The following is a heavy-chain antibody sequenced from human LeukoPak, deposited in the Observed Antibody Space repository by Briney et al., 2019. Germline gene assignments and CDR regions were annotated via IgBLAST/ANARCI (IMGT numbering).Heavy chain of an antibody. Sequence: GGSLRLSCAASGFTFSNYWMNWVRQAPGKGLEWVSSISSSSSYIYYADSVKGRFTISRDNAKNSLYLQMNSLRAEDTAVYYCASRVVYYYDSSGSLDDYWGQGTLVTVSS. J-gene: IGHJ4*02. V-gene: IGHV3-21*01. CDR3: ASRVVYYYDSSGSLDDY. D-gene: IGHD3-22*01. CDR2: ISSSSSYI. CDR1: GFTFSNYW.